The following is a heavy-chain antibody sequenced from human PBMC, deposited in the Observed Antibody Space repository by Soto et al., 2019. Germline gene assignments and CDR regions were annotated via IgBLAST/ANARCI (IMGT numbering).Heavy chain of an antibody. CDR2: INPNSCGT. CDR1: GYTFTAYY. CDR3: ARGHFDSSANYYAGWVDP. D-gene: IGHD3-22*01. Sequence: QVQLVQSGAEVKKPGASVKVSCKASGYTFTAYYMHWLRQAPGQGLEWMGWINPNSCGTKYAQKFQGRVTMTNDTSISTAYMELSRLGSDDPAVYYCARGHFDSSANYYAGWVDPLGQGTLVTFSS. J-gene: IGHJ5*02. V-gene: IGHV1-2*02.